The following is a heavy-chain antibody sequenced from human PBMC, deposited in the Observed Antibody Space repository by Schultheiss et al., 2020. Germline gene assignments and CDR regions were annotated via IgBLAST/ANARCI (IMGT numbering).Heavy chain of an antibody. CDR3: VRHFSTTTSRYFDY. CDR1: GFTFSDYA. D-gene: IGHD5/OR15-5a*01. Sequence: GGSLRLSCAASGFTFSDYAVTWVRQAPGKGLEWVSTIGATALTKYFADSVKGRFTISRDNSRGTLFLQMDSLGADDTALYFCVRHFSTTTSRYFDYWGQGTRVTVYS. J-gene: IGHJ4*02. V-gene: IGHV3-23*01. CDR2: IGATALTK.